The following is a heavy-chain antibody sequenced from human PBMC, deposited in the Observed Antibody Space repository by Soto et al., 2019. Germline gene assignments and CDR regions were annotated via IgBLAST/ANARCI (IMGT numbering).Heavy chain of an antibody. Sequence: EVQLLESGGALVQPGGSLRLSCEASGFTFSIYAMSWVRQDAGKGLEWVSTISDNGYTTNYADSVKGRFTISRDNYKNTLYLQRNNLRAEDTAIYYCAKGSFTHNGEVDRWGQGTLVTVSS. CDR1: GFTFSIYA. D-gene: IGHD1-20*01. J-gene: IGHJ5*02. CDR2: ISDNGYTT. V-gene: IGHV3-23*01. CDR3: AKGSFTHNGEVDR.